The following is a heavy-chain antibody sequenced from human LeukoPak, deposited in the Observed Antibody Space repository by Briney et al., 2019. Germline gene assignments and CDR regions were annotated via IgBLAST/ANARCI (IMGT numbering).Heavy chain of an antibody. CDR2: ITSSGSTI. CDR1: GFTFSSYD. D-gene: IGHD2-15*01. CDR3: ARGGLLAFDY. Sequence: GGSLRLSCAASGFTFSSYDMNWVRQAPGKGLEWVSYITSSGSTIYYADSVKGRFTMSRDNAKNSLYLQMNNLRAEDTAVYYCARGGLLAFDYWGQGTLVTVSS. V-gene: IGHV3-48*03. J-gene: IGHJ4*02.